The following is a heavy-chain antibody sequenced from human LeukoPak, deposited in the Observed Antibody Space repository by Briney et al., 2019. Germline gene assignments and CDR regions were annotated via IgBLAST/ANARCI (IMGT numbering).Heavy chain of an antibody. CDR3: ARTGLGLYSFDY. V-gene: IGHV3-48*03. CDR2: ISSSGSTI. Sequence: PGGSLRLSCAASGFTFSSYEMNWVRQAPGKGLEWVSYISSSGSTIYYADSVKGRFTISRDNAKNSLYLQMNSLRAEDTAVYYCARTGLGLYSFDYWGRGTLVTVSS. D-gene: IGHD3/OR15-3a*01. J-gene: IGHJ4*02. CDR1: GFTFSSYE.